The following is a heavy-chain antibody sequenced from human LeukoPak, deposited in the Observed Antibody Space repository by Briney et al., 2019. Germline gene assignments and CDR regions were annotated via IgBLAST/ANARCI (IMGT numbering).Heavy chain of an antibody. J-gene: IGHJ4*02. Sequence: SETLSLTCTVSGGSTSSYYLSWMRQLPRKGLEWIGYFYHSGGTNYNPSLQGRVTMSIDTSKNQFSLKLTSVTAADTAVYYCARSLSSSRFSLWKYWGQGTLVTVSS. CDR3: ARSLSSSRFSLWKY. D-gene: IGHD6-13*01. CDR1: GGSTSSYY. CDR2: FYHSGGT. V-gene: IGHV4-59*01.